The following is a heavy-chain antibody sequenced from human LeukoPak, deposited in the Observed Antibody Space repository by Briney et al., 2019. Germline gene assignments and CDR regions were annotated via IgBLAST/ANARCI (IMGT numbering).Heavy chain of an antibody. J-gene: IGHJ3*02. CDR3: ARLGGYDILTGDAFNI. CDR1: GYKFTNYW. V-gene: IGHV5-51*01. Sequence: GESLKISCKGSGYKFTNYWIAWVRQMPGQGLEWLGIIYPRDSDTRYSPSFQGQVTISADKSISTAYLQWSSLKASDTAMYYCARLGGYDILTGDAFNIWGQGTMVTVSS. CDR2: IYPRDSDT. D-gene: IGHD3-9*01.